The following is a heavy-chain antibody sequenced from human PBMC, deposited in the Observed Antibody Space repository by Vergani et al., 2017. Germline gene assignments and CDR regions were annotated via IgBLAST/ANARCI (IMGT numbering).Heavy chain of an antibody. D-gene: IGHD3-3*01. Sequence: QVQLVESGGGLVKPGGSLRLSCAASGFTFSDYYMSWIRQAPGKGREWGSYISSSGSTIYYADSVKGRFTISRDNAKNSLYMQMNSLRAEDTAVYYCARDFGRRMTIFGLVTKHYYYGMDVWGEGTMVTVSS. J-gene: IGHJ6*04. CDR2: ISSSGSTI. CDR1: GFTFSDYY. CDR3: ARDFGRRMTIFGLVTKHYYYGMDV. V-gene: IGHV3-11*01.